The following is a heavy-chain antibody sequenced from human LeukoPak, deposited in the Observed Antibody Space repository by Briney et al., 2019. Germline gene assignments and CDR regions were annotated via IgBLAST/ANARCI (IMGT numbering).Heavy chain of an antibody. Sequence: GGSLRLSCAASGFTFSSYSMNWVRHAPGKGLGWVSSISSSSSYIYYADSVKGRFTISRDNAKNSLYLQMNSLRAEDTAVYYCARAGIAAADYWGQGTLVTVSS. CDR1: GFTFSSYS. D-gene: IGHD6-13*01. CDR2: ISSSSSYI. CDR3: ARAGIAAADY. J-gene: IGHJ4*02. V-gene: IGHV3-21*01.